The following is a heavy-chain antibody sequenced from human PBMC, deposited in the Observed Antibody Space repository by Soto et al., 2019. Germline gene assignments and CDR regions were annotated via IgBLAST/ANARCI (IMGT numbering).Heavy chain of an antibody. J-gene: IGHJ6*02. CDR1: GFTFSTYY. CDR3: ARERGGGFGDV. D-gene: IGHD3-10*01. Sequence: EVQLVESGGGLVQPGGSLRLSCAASGFTFSTYYMWWVRQAPGKGLVWVARITSDGSSTTYADSVKGRFTISRDNAKNKLYLQMNSLRDEDTAVYSCARERGGGFGDVWGQGTTVTVSS. CDR2: ITSDGSST. V-gene: IGHV3-74*01.